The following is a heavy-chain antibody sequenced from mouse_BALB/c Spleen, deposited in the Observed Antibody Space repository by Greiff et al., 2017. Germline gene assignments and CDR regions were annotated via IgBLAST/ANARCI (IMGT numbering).Heavy chain of an antibody. CDR3: TRNWGYFDY. V-gene: IGHV1-15*01. CDR2: IDPETGGT. D-gene: IGHD4-1*01. J-gene: IGHJ2*01. CDR1: GYTFTDYE. Sequence: VQLQQSGAELVRPGASVTLSCKASGYTFTDYEMHWVKQTPVHGLEWIGAIDPETGGTAYNQKFKGKATLTADKSSSTAYMELRSLTSEDSAVYYCTRNWGYFDYWGQGTTLTVSS.